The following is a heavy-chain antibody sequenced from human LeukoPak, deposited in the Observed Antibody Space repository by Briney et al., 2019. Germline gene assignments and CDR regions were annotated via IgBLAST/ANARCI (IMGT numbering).Heavy chain of an antibody. V-gene: IGHV3-21*01. CDR2: ISSSSSYI. J-gene: IGHJ4*02. CDR1: GFTFSSYS. Sequence: GGSLRLSCAASGFTFSSYSMNWVRQALGKGLEWVSSISSSSSYIYYADSVKGRFTISRDNAKNSLYLQMNSLRAEDTAVYYCARGIAARPGYWGQGTLVTVSS. CDR3: ARGIAARPGY. D-gene: IGHD6-6*01.